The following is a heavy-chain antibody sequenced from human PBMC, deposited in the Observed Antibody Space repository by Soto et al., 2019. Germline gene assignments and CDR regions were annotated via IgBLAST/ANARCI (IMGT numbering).Heavy chain of an antibody. V-gene: IGHV3-53*01. D-gene: IGHD2-8*02. CDR2: ISDDGRT. Sequence: LRLSCVASGFSVDNIFMSWVRQAPGKGLQWVSTISDDGRTYYADSVKGRFSLSRDKSRNTLYLQMNRLRVEDTAVYYCSRDHSSGGYDYRGQGSLVTVSS. CDR3: SRDHSSGGYDY. J-gene: IGHJ4*02. CDR1: GFSVDNIF.